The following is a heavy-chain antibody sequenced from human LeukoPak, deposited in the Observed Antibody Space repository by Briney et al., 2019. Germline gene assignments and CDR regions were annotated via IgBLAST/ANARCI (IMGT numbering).Heavy chain of an antibody. D-gene: IGHD6-13*01. J-gene: IGHJ5*02. V-gene: IGHV7-4-1*02. CDR1: GYTFTSYA. CDR3: ARGPTGYSSSWYAFRWEPPSDNWFDP. CDR2: INTNTGNP. Sequence: GASVKVSCKASGYTFTSYAMNWVRQAPGQGLEWMGWINTNTGNPTYAQGFTGRFVFSLDTSVSTAYLQISSLKAEDTAVYYCARGPTGYSSSWYAFRWEPPSDNWFDPWGQGTLVTVSS.